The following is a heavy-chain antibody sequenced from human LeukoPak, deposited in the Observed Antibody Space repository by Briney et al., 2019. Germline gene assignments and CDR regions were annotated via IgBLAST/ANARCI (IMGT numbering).Heavy chain of an antibody. CDR3: ARTNYGDKKAPYGMDV. CDR1: GGSISSYY. J-gene: IGHJ6*02. D-gene: IGHD4-17*01. CDR2: IYYSGST. V-gene: IGHV4-59*01. Sequence: PSETLSLTCTVSGGSISSYYWSWIRQPPGKGLEWIGYIYYSGSTNYNPSLKSRVTISVDTSKNQFSLKLSSVTAADTAVYYCARTNYGDKKAPYGMDVWGQGTTVTVSS.